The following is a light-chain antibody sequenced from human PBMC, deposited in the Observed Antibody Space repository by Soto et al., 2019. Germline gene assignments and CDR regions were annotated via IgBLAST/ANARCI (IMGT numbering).Light chain of an antibody. CDR3: QQCSSSPLT. CDR1: QNIENNY. Sequence: IVLTQSPGTLSLSPGERATLSCRASQNIENNYLAWYQQKTGQAPGLLIDDASSRATGVPDWFSGSGSGTDFTLTISRLEPEDFAGYFCQQCSSSPLTFGGGTKFELK. CDR2: DAS. J-gene: IGKJ4*01. V-gene: IGKV3-20*01.